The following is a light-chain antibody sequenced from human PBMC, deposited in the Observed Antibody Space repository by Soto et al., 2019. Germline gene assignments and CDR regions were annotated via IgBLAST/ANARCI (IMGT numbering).Light chain of an antibody. J-gene: IGLJ1*01. CDR2: EVN. CDR3: SSYAGSSNV. CDR1: SSDVGGYNY. V-gene: IGLV2-8*01. Sequence: QSVLTQPASVSGSPGQSITISCTGTSSDVGGYNYVSWYQQHPGKAPKIIIYEVNKRPSGVPDRSSGSKSGNTASLTVSGLQAEDEADYYCSSYAGSSNVFGTGTKVTAL.